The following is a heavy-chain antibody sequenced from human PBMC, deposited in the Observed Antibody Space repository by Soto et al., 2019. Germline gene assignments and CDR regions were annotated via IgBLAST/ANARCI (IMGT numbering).Heavy chain of an antibody. V-gene: IGHV1-18*01. D-gene: IGHD6-25*01. CDR1: GYTFTNFG. CDR3: TTDLPGGHEDY. J-gene: IGHJ4*02. Sequence: GASVKVSCKASGYTFTNFGISWVRQAPGQGLEWMGWISAYNGNTNYAQNFQGRVTMTTDTSTSTAYMELNSLNTEDTAVYFCTTDLPGGHEDYWGQGTLVTVSS. CDR2: ISAYNGNT.